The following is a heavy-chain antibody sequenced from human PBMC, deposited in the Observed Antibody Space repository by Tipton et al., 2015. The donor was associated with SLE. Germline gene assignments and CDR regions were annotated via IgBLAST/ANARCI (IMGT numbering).Heavy chain of an antibody. CDR1: GGSISSYY. V-gene: IGHV4-4*08. Sequence: TLSLTCTVSGGSISSYYWSWIRQPPGKGLEWIGYIYTSGSTNYNPSLKSRVTISVDTSKNQFSLKLSSVTAADTAVYYCAREGYGDYGMRAFDIWAKGQWSPSLQ. CDR2: IYTSGST. D-gene: IGHD4-17*01. CDR3: AREGYGDYGMRAFDI. J-gene: IGHJ3*02.